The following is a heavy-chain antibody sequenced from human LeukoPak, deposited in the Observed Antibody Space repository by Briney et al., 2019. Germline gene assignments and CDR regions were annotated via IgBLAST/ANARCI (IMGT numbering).Heavy chain of an antibody. CDR2: ISPNSGGT. CDR1: GYIFTGYY. V-gene: IGHV1-2*02. Sequence: ASVKVSCKASGYIFTGYYIHWVRQAPGQGLEWMGWISPNSGGTNYAQKFQGGVTMTRDTSISTAYMDVRSLRSDDTAVYYCARVIITTGGAGAFDIWGQGTMVTVSS. J-gene: IGHJ3*02. D-gene: IGHD3-10*01. CDR3: ARVIITTGGAGAFDI.